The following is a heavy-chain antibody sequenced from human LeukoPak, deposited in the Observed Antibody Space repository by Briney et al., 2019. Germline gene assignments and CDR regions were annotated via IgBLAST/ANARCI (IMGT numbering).Heavy chain of an antibody. Sequence: GASVKVSCKASGYTFTSYGISWVRQAPGQGLEWMGWISAYSGNTNDAQKLQGRVTMTTDTSTSTAYMELRSLRSDDTAVYYCARDHYYDSSGQSPGNYWGQGTLVTVSS. J-gene: IGHJ4*02. V-gene: IGHV1-18*01. CDR1: GYTFTSYG. D-gene: IGHD3-22*01. CDR2: ISAYSGNT. CDR3: ARDHYYDSSGQSPGNY.